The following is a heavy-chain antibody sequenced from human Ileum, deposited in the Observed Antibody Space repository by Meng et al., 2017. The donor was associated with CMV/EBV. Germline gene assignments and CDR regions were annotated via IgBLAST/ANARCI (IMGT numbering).Heavy chain of an antibody. CDR3: VRESWYFDF. Sequence: VQVVQSGTEVKKPGASVKVACKTSGSTFTANDLHWGRQAPGQGIEWMGLIYPQDGGTYFAQKFQDRVTLTRDTSITTAYMELSGLTSDDTAIYYCVRESWYFDFWGEGTLVTVSS. D-gene: IGHD6-13*01. CDR1: GSTFTAND. CDR2: IYPQDGGT. V-gene: IGHV1-2*02. J-gene: IGHJ4*02.